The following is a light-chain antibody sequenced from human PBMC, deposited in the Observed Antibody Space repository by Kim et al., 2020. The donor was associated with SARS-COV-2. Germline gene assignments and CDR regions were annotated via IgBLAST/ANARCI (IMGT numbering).Light chain of an antibody. J-gene: IGKJ4*01. CDR3: QQYDRYPLT. CDR2: KAS. CDR1: QNINNW. Sequence: DIQMTQSPSTLSASVGDRVTITCRASQNINNWLAWYQQKPGKAPNLLIYKASSLESGVPSKFSGSGSGTEFTLTISSLQPDDFATYYCQQYDRYPLTFGGGTKVDIK. V-gene: IGKV1-5*03.